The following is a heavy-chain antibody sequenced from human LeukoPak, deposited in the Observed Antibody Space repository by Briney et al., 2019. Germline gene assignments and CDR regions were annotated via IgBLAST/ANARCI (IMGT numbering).Heavy chain of an antibody. J-gene: IGHJ5*02. CDR1: GFTFSSYA. Sequence: GGSLRLSCAASGFTFSSYAMSWVRQAPGKGLEWVSAISGSGGSTYYADSVKGRFTISRDNSKNTLYLQMNSLRAEDTALYYCAKDARYCSGGSCYLGAGWFDPWGQGTLVTVSS. CDR2: ISGSGGST. V-gene: IGHV3-23*01. D-gene: IGHD2-15*01. CDR3: AKDARYCSGGSCYLGAGWFDP.